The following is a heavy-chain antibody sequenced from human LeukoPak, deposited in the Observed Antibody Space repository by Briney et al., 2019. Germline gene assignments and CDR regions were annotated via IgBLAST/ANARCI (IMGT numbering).Heavy chain of an antibody. CDR3: ASPSSGWDSDY. D-gene: IGHD6-19*01. Sequence: ASVKVSCKTSGYTVTGYYMHWVRQAPGQGLEWMGWINPNSGVTNYAQKFQGRVTMTRDTSISTAYMELNRLRSDDTAVYYCASPSSGWDSDYWGQGTLVTVSS. V-gene: IGHV1-2*02. CDR1: GYTVTGYY. J-gene: IGHJ4*02. CDR2: INPNSGVT.